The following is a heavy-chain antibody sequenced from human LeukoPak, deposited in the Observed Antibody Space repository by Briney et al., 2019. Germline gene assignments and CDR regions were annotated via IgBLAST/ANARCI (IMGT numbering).Heavy chain of an antibody. V-gene: IGHV3-30*04. D-gene: IGHD2-2*01. J-gene: IGHJ4*02. CDR2: ISYDGSNK. Sequence: GGSLRLSCAASGFTFSSYAMHWVRQAPGKGLEWVAVISYDGSNKYYADSVKGRFTISRDNSKNTLYLQMNSLRAEDTAVYYCARDQGRVVPVYYFDYWGQGTLVTVSS. CDR3: ARDQGRVVPVYYFDY. CDR1: GFTFSSYA.